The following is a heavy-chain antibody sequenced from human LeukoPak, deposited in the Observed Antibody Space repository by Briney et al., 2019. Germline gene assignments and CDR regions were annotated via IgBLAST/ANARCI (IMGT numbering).Heavy chain of an antibody. Sequence: PSETLSLTCAVYGGSFSGYYWSWMRQPPGKGREWIGEINHSGSTNYNPSLKSRGTISVDPSKNQVSLKLSSVTAADTAVFYCARGRAEIFGVIIPGRYNYYYMDVWGKGTTVTVSS. CDR2: INHSGST. J-gene: IGHJ6*03. V-gene: IGHV4-34*01. CDR1: GGSFSGYY. D-gene: IGHD3-3*01. CDR3: ARGRAEIFGVIIPGRYNYYYMDV.